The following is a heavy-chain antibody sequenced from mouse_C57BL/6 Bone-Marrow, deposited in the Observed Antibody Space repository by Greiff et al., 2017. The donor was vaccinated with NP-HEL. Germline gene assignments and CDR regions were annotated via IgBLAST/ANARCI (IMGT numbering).Heavy chain of an antibody. CDR3: ARPYYYGSSLHWYFDV. CDR2: IYIGNGYT. Sequence: EVQLQESGAELVRPGSSVKMSCKTSGYTFTSYGINWVKQRPGQGLEWIGYIYIGNGYTEYNEKFKGKATLTSDTSSSTAYMQLSSLTSEDSAIYFCARPYYYGSSLHWYFDVWGTGTTVTVSS. J-gene: IGHJ1*03. D-gene: IGHD1-1*01. CDR1: GYTFTSYG. V-gene: IGHV1-58*01.